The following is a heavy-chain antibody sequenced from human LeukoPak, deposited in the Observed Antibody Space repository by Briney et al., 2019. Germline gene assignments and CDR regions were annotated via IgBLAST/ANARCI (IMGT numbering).Heavy chain of an antibody. CDR2: ISGSGGST. Sequence: GGSLRLSCAASGFTFSSHGMSWVRQAPGKGLEWVSAISGSGGSTYYADSVKGRFTISRDNSKNTLYLQMNSLRAEDTAVYYCAKVTPRYCSGGSCYGYFDYWGQGTLVTVSS. CDR1: GFTFSSHG. CDR3: AKVTPRYCSGGSCYGYFDY. J-gene: IGHJ4*02. D-gene: IGHD2-15*01. V-gene: IGHV3-23*01.